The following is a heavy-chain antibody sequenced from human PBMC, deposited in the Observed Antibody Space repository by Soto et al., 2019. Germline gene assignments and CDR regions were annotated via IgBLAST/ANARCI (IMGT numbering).Heavy chain of an antibody. V-gene: IGHV1-69*01. CDR1: GGTFSSYA. Sequence: QVQLVQSGAEVKKPGSSVKVSCKASGGTFSSYAISWVRQAPGQGLEWMGGISPIFGTANYAQKVQGRVTITADESTSTAYMELSSLRAEDTAVYYCARMVNYGSGSYFDYWGQGTLVTVSS. D-gene: IGHD3-10*01. J-gene: IGHJ4*02. CDR3: ARMVNYGSGSYFDY. CDR2: ISPIFGTA.